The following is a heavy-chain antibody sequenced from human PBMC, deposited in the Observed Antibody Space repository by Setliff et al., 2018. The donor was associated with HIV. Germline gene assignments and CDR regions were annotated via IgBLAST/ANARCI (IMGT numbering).Heavy chain of an antibody. CDR1: AYSINSGYY. CDR2: IYHSGSI. Sequence: PSETLSLTCAVSAYSINSGYYWGWIRQPPGKGLEWIGSIYHSGSIYYNPSLKSRVTISVDTSKNQFSLRLSSVTAADTGVYYCARHRDPPGTSWIYYYYYMDLWGAGTTVTVSS. V-gene: IGHV4-38-2*01. CDR3: ARHRDPPGTSWIYYYYYMDL. J-gene: IGHJ6*03. D-gene: IGHD6-13*01.